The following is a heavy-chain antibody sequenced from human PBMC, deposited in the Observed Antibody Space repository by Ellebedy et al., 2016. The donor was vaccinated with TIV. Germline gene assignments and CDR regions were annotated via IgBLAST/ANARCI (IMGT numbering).Heavy chain of an antibody. CDR1: GFTFSSYS. CDR3: ARESLGWKLQPLDY. D-gene: IGHD3-16*02. V-gene: IGHV3-48*01. CDR2: ISSSSSTI. J-gene: IGHJ4*02. Sequence: GESLKISCAASGFTFSSYSMNWVRQAPGKGLEWVSYISSSSSTIYYAGSVKGRFTIARENAKNSLYLQMDNLRADDLAVYYCARESLGWKLQPLDYWGQGTLVTVSS.